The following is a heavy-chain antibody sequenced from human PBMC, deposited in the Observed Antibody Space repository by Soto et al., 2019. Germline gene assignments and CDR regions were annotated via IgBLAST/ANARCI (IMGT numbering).Heavy chain of an antibody. CDR2: IIPISGTA. D-gene: IGHD2-2*01. CDR3: ARSQGSSTSLEIYYYYYYGMDV. V-gene: IGHV1-69*01. CDR1: GGTFSSYA. J-gene: IGHJ6*02. Sequence: QVQLVQSGAEVKKPGSSVKVSCQASGGTFSSYAISWVRQAPGPGLEWMGGIIPISGTANYAQKFPGRVTITADESTSTAYMELSSLRSEDTAVYYCARSQGSSTSLEIYYYYYYGMDVWGQGTTVTVSS.